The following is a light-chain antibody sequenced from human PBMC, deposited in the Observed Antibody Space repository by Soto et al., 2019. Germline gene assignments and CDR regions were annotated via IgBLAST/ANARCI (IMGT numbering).Light chain of an antibody. J-gene: IGLJ2*01. V-gene: IGLV2-14*03. CDR1: SSDVGDYTY. CDR2: DVS. Sequence: QSALTQPASVSGSPGQSITISCTGISSDVGDYTYVSWYQHHPGKAPKLMIFDVSSRPSGVSNRFSGSKSGNTASLTISGLQAKDEADYYCASKRTSTSWVFGGGTKLTVL. CDR3: ASKRTSTSWV.